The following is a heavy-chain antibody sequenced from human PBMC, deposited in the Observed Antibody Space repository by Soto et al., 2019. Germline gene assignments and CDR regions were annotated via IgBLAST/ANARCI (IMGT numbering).Heavy chain of an antibody. CDR1: GFTFSTYA. V-gene: IGHV3-23*01. CDR3: VPLCRYCSTTTPS. D-gene: IGHD2-2*01. J-gene: IGHJ4*02. Sequence: EVQLLESGGGLVQPGGSLRLSCAASGFTFSTYAMSWVRQAPRKGLEWVSAISGNGGDYTYYADSVKGRFTISRDNSKNPLYLQMTSLTAEDTAVYYCVPLCRYCSTTTPSWGQGTLVTVSS. CDR2: ISGNGGDYT.